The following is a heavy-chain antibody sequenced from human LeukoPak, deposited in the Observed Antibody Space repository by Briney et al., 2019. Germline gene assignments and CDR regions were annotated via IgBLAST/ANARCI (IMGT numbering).Heavy chain of an antibody. D-gene: IGHD6-19*01. Sequence: GGSLRLSCAASGFTFGSYAMSWVRQAPGKGLEWVSAISGSGGSTYYADSVKGRFTISRDNSKNTLYLQMNSLRAEDTAVYYCAKDRRRSGNEAFDYWGQGTLVTVSS. J-gene: IGHJ4*02. CDR1: GFTFGSYA. CDR2: ISGSGGST. CDR3: AKDRRRSGNEAFDY. V-gene: IGHV3-23*01.